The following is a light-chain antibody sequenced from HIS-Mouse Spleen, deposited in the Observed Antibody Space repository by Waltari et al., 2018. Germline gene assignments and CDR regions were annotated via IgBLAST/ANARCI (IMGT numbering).Light chain of an antibody. Sequence: QSALTQPPSASGSPGPSVTISCTGPSSDVGGYNYVSWYQQHPGKAPKLMIYEVSKRPSGVPDRFSGSKSGNTASLTVSGLQAEDEADYYCSSYAGSNNVVFGGGTKLTVL. J-gene: IGLJ2*01. V-gene: IGLV2-8*01. CDR2: EVS. CDR3: SSYAGSNNVV. CDR1: SSDVGGYNY.